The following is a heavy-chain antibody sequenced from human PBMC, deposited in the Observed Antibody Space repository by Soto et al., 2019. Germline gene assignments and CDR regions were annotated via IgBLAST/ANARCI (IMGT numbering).Heavy chain of an antibody. CDR3: ARPVLMDTGMRYYYGMDV. D-gene: IGHD5-18*01. Sequence: SVKVAWKSSGYTLTVYVGNWGIQATRQGLEWMGWMIPMIGTADYAQKFQGRVTITANESTSTAYMELSSLRSEDTAVYYCARPVLMDTGMRYYYGMDVWGQGTTVTVSS. CDR2: MIPMIGTA. V-gene: IGHV1-69*13. CDR1: GYTLTVYV. J-gene: IGHJ6*02.